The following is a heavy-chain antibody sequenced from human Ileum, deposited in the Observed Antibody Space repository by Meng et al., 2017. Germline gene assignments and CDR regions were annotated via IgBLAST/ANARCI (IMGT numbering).Heavy chain of an antibody. V-gene: IGHV3-48*03. CDR2: ISSSGSTI. CDR3: ARDQYYYGSGSTERDEGDYYYYGMDV. Sequence: GGPLRLSCAASGFTLSSYEMNWVRQAPGKGLEWVSYISSSGSTIYYADSVKGRFTISRDNAKNSLYLQMNSLRAEDTAVYYCARDQYYYGSGSTERDEGDYYYYGMDVWGQGTTVTVSS. J-gene: IGHJ6*02. D-gene: IGHD3-10*01. CDR1: GFTLSSYE.